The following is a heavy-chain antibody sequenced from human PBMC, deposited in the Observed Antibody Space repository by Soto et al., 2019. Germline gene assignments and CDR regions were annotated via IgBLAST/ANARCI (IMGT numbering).Heavy chain of an antibody. Sequence: EVQLVESGGGLVQPGESLRLSCAASGFTFSNYWMHWVRQAPGKGLVWGSRIDSDGSRITDADFVKGRFTISRDNAKNTVYLHMNSLTAEDTAVYYCVRTSLVVAVATREDFWGQGTLVTVSS. CDR2: IDSDGSRI. CDR1: GFTFSNYW. D-gene: IGHD2-15*01. V-gene: IGHV3-74*02. J-gene: IGHJ4*02. CDR3: VRTSLVVAVATREDF.